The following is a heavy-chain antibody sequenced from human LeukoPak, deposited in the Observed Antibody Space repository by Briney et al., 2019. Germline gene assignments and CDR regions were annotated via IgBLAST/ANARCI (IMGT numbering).Heavy chain of an antibody. V-gene: IGHV3-9*01. CDR2: ISWNSGSI. D-gene: IGHD5-24*01. Sequence: GRSLRLSCAASGFTFDDYAMHWVRQAPGKGLEWVSGISWNSGSIGYADSVKGRFTISRDNAKNTLFLQMNSLRAEDTAVYYCARDGSNSHAFDVWGLGTMVTVSS. CDR1: GFTFDDYA. J-gene: IGHJ3*01. CDR3: ARDGSNSHAFDV.